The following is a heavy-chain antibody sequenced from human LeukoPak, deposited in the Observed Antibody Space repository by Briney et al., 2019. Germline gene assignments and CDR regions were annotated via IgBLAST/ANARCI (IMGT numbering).Heavy chain of an antibody. J-gene: IGHJ4*02. V-gene: IGHV3-53*01. D-gene: IGHD3-9*01. Sequence: GGSLRLSCAASGFTVSSNYMSWVRQAPGKGLEWVSVIYTGGSTYYADSVKGRFTISRDNSKNTLYLQMNSLRAEDTAVYYCARGGVLRYFDWLLYDPAPFDYWGQGTLVTVSS. CDR1: GFTVSSNY. CDR2: IYTGGST. CDR3: ARGGVLRYFDWLLYDPAPFDY.